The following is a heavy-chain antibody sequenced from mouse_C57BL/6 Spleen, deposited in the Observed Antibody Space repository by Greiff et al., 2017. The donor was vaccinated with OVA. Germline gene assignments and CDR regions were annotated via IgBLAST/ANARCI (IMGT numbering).Heavy chain of an antibody. D-gene: IGHD1-1*01. CDR3: TREGAYYYGSRYYFDY. Sequence: VQLQQSGAELVRPGASVTLSCKASGYTFTDYEMHWVKQTPVHGLEWIGAIDPETGGTAYNQKFKGKAILTADKSSSTAYMELRSLTSEDSAVYYCTREGAYYYGSRYYFDYWGQGTTLTVSS. CDR2: IDPETGGT. CDR1: GYTFTDYE. J-gene: IGHJ2*01. V-gene: IGHV1-15*01.